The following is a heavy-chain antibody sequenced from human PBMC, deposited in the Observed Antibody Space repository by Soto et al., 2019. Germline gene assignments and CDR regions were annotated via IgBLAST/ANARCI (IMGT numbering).Heavy chain of an antibody. V-gene: IGHV1-18*01. J-gene: IGHJ4*02. CDR2: INPYNSNT. D-gene: IGHD1-1*01. CDR3: ARVDAYNQPNFGY. CDR1: GYTFTSYT. Sequence: QVQLVQSGAEVKKPGASVKVSCKASGYTFTSYTITWVRQAPGQGLEWMGWINPYNSNTNYAQKFQDRVTMTTDTSTSTAYMELRSLRSDDTAVYCCARVDAYNQPNFGYWVQGTLVTVSS.